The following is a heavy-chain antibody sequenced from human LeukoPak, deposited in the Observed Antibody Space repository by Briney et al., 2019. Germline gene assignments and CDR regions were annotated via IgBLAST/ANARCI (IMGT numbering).Heavy chain of an antibody. J-gene: IGHJ4*02. CDR3: ARFRDDYVWGSYTHPKDFDY. Sequence: GGSLRLSCAASGFTFSTSWMSWARQAPGRGLEWVSNIKQEGGDKYYVDSVKGRFTISRDNAKNKLYLQMNYLRAEDTAVYYCARFRDDYVWGSYTHPKDFDYWGQGSLVTVSS. D-gene: IGHD3-16*01. V-gene: IGHV3-7*01. CDR2: IKQEGGDK. CDR1: GFTFSTSW.